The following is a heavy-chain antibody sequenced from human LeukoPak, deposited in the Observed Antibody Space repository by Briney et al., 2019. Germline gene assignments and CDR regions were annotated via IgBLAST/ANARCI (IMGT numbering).Heavy chain of an antibody. CDR3: ARDTDGSLDY. CDR1: GFTFAKSW. J-gene: IGHJ4*02. D-gene: IGHD1-26*01. V-gene: IGHV3-7*01. CDR2: IKQDGSTK. Sequence: GGSLRLSCAASGFTFAKSWMAWVRQAPGKGLEWVANIKQDGSTKHYADSLKGRFTISRDNSRHSLYLQMYSLRADDTAVYYCARDTDGSLDYWGQGILVTVAS.